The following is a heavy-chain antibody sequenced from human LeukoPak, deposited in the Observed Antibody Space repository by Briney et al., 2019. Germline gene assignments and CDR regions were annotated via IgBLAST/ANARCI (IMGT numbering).Heavy chain of an antibody. Sequence: GGSLRLSCAASGFTFSSYWMHWVRHAPGKGLVWVSRINSDGSSTSYADSVKGRFTISRDNAKNSLYLQMNSLRAEDTALYYCARDRWGYSYGGDWGQGTLVTVSS. V-gene: IGHV3-74*01. CDR3: ARDRWGYSYGGD. J-gene: IGHJ4*02. CDR1: GFTFSSYW. CDR2: INSDGSST. D-gene: IGHD5-18*01.